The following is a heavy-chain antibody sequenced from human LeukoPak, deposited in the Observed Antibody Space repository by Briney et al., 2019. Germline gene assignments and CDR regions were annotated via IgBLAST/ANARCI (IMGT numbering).Heavy chain of an antibody. Sequence: ASVKVSCKASGYTFGGYYIHWVRQAPGQGLEWMGSINPLSGDTDFAKRFQGRITMTRDMSIRTVDMELTRLTSDATAVYFCAKDDGRSNGYLDYWGQGTLVTVSS. CDR2: INPLSGDT. V-gene: IGHV1-2*02. CDR3: AKDDGRSNGYLDY. D-gene: IGHD6-25*01. J-gene: IGHJ4*02. CDR1: GYTFGGYY.